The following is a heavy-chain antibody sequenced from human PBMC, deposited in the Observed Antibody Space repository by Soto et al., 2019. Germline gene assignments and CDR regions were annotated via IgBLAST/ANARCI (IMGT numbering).Heavy chain of an antibody. D-gene: IGHD5-12*01. J-gene: IGHJ4*02. CDR3: AARGTADVDIVATISGYYFDY. Sequence: ASVKVSCKASGYTFTSYYMHWVRQAPGQGLEWMGIINPSGGSTSYAQKFQRRVTITRDTSTSTVYMELSSLRSEDTAVYYCAARGTADVDIVATISGYYFDYWGQGTLVTVSS. V-gene: IGHV1-46*01. CDR2: INPSGGST. CDR1: GYTFTSYY.